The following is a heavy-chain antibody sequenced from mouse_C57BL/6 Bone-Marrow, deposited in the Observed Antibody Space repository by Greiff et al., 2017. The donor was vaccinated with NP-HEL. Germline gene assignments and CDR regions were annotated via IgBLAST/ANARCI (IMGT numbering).Heavy chain of an antibody. CDR1: GYTFTSYG. CDR3: ASPYHYYAMDY. CDR2: IYPRSGNT. Sequence: VQLQQSGAELARPGASVKLSCKASGYTFTSYGISWVKQRTGQGLEWIGEIYPRSGNTYYNEKFKGKATLTADKSSSTAYMELRSLTSEDSAVYFCASPYHYYAMDYWGQGTSDTVSS. V-gene: IGHV1-81*01. J-gene: IGHJ4*01.